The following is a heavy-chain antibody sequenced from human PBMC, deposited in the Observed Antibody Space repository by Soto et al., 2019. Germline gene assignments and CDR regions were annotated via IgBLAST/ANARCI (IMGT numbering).Heavy chain of an antibody. CDR2: ISYDGSNK. CDR3: ARDGNNYHSSGPCCDY. CDR1: GFTFSSYA. V-gene: IGHV3-30-3*01. D-gene: IGHD3-22*01. J-gene: IGHJ4*02. Sequence: QVQLVESGGGVVQPGRSLRLSCAASGFTFSSYAMHWVRQTPGKGLEWVAVISYDGSNKYYADSVKGRITISRDSSKNTLYLQMNSLRTEDTAVYYCARDGNNYHSSGPCCDYWGQGTLVTVSS.